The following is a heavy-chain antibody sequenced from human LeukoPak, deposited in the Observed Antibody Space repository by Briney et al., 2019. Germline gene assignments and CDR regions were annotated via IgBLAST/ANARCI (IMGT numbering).Heavy chain of an antibody. CDR2: IYHSGST. Sequence: TLSLTCTVSGGSISSGGYYWSWIRQPPGKGLEWIGYIYHSGSTYYNPSLQSRVTISVDTSKNQFSLMLSSVTAADTAVYYCARVLEGGYFDYWGQGTLVTVSS. CDR3: ARVLEGGYFDY. CDR1: GGSISSGGYY. D-gene: IGHD3-16*01. V-gene: IGHV4-30-2*01. J-gene: IGHJ4*02.